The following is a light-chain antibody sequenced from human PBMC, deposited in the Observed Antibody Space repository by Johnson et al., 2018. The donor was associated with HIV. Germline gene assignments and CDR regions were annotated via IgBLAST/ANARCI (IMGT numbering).Light chain of an antibody. Sequence: QSVLTQPPSVSAAPGQKVTISCSGSSSNIGNNYVSWYQHLPGTAPKLIIYENNKRPSGIPDRFSGSQSGTSATLGITGLQTGDEADYYCGTWDNSLSGTYVFGTGTKVTVL. J-gene: IGLJ1*01. CDR1: SSNIGNNY. CDR2: ENN. CDR3: GTWDNSLSGTYV. V-gene: IGLV1-51*02.